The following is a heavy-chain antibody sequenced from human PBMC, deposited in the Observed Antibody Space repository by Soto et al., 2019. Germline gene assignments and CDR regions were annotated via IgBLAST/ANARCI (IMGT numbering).Heavy chain of an antibody. D-gene: IGHD6-19*01. V-gene: IGHV1-3*01. Sequence: ASVKVSCKASGYTFTSYAMHWVRQAPGQRLEWMGWINAGNGNTKYSQKFQGRVTITRDTSASTAYMELSSLRSEDTAVYYCARGSGWFLYYYYYGMDVWGQGTTV. CDR3: ARGSGWFLYYYYYGMDV. J-gene: IGHJ6*02. CDR1: GYTFTSYA. CDR2: INAGNGNT.